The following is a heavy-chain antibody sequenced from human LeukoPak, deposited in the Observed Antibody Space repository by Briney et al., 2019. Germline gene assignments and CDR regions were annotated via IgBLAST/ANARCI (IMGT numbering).Heavy chain of an antibody. CDR2: INSDGSST. D-gene: IGHD4-17*01. CDR3: ARADYGDYSGGDY. V-gene: IGHV3-74*01. CDR1: GFTFSSYW. Sequence: GGSLRLSCAASGFTFSSYWMHWDRQAPGKGLVWVSRINSDGSSTSYADSVKGRFTISRDNAKNTLYLRMNSLRAEDTAVYYCARADYGDYSGGDYWGRGTLVTVSS. J-gene: IGHJ4*02.